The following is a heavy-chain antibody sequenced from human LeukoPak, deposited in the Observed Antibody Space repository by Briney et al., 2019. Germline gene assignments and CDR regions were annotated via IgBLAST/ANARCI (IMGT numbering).Heavy chain of an antibody. Sequence: RGSLRLSSAASGVTFRRYWMSWVRQAPGKGLECVANIKQDVSEKYYVDSVQGRFTISRDNAKNSLYLQMNSLRAEDTAVYYCARDDCSSISCYHNWFDPWGQGTLVTVSS. D-gene: IGHD2-2*01. CDR3: ARDDCSSISCYHNWFDP. CDR1: GVTFRRYW. CDR2: IKQDVSEK. V-gene: IGHV3-7*01. J-gene: IGHJ5*02.